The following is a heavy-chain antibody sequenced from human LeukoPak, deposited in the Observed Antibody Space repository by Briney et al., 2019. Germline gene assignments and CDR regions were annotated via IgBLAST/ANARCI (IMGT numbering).Heavy chain of an antibody. V-gene: IGHV1-2*02. Sequence: ASVKVSGKAFGYTFTGYYMHWVRQAPGQGLEWMGWINPNSGGTNSAQNFQGRVTMTRDTSISTAYMELSRLRSDDTAVYYCARDGGSYYVGAFDIWGQGTMVTVSS. CDR3: ARDGGSYYVGAFDI. CDR1: GYTFTGYY. D-gene: IGHD1-26*01. J-gene: IGHJ3*02. CDR2: INPNSGGT.